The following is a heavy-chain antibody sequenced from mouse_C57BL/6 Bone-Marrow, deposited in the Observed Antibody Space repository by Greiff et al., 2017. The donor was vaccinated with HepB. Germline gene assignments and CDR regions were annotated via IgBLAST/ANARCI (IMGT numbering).Heavy chain of an antibody. CDR2: IWTGGGT. CDR3: ASIYYGNYAYYAMDY. CDR1: GFSLTSYA. D-gene: IGHD2-1*01. J-gene: IGHJ4*01. Sequence: QVQLKESGPGLVAPSQSLSITCTVSGFSLTSYAISWVRQPPGKGLEWLGVIWTGGGTNYNSALKSRLSISKDNSKSQVFLKMNSLQTDDTARYYCASIYYGNYAYYAMDYWGQGTSVTVSS. V-gene: IGHV2-9-1*01.